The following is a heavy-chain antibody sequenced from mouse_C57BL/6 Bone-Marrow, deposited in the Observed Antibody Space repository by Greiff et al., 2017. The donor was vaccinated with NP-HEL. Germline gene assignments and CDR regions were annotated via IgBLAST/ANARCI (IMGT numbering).Heavy chain of an antibody. CDR3: ARDYYGSIYYFDY. J-gene: IGHJ2*01. V-gene: IGHV1-81*01. CDR1: GYTFTSYG. CDR2: IYPRSGNT. D-gene: IGHD1-1*01. Sequence: VQRVESGAELARPGASVKLSCKASGYTFTSYGISWVKQRTGQGLEWIGEIYPRSGNTYYNEKFKGKATLTADKSSSTAYMELRSLTSEDSAVYFCARDYYGSIYYFDYWGQGTTLTVSS.